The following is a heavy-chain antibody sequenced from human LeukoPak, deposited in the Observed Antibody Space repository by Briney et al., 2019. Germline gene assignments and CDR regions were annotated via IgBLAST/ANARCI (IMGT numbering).Heavy chain of an antibody. J-gene: IGHJ4*02. V-gene: IGHV3-23*01. CDR2: LSVNGGNT. D-gene: IGHD2-2*03. Sequence: GGSLRLSCAASGFTFSSYPMTWVRQAPGKGLEWVSTLSVNGGNTYYADSVKGRFTISRDNSKNTLYLQMNSLRAEDTAVCYCAKNSGYCSSTTCYGIEDYWGQGTLVTVSS. CDR3: AKNSGYCSSTTCYGIEDY. CDR1: GFTFSSYP.